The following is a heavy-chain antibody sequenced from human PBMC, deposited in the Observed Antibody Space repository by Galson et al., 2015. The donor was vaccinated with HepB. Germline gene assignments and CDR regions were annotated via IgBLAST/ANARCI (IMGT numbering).Heavy chain of an antibody. J-gene: IGHJ6*02. CDR1: GYTFTSYG. Sequence: SVKVSCKASGYTFTSYGVSWVRQAPGQGLEWMGWISAYNGNTNYAQKLQGRVTMTTDTSTSTAYMELRSLRSDDTAVYYCARDGGIEYSSSSAVYTSYYYYGMDVWGQGTTVTVSS. V-gene: IGHV1-18*01. D-gene: IGHD6-6*01. CDR2: ISAYNGNT. CDR3: ARDGGIEYSSSSAVYTSYYYYGMDV.